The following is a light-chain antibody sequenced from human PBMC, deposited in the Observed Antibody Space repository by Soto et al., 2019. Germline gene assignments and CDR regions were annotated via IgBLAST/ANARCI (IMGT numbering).Light chain of an antibody. J-gene: IGKJ4*01. V-gene: IGKV1-5*03. Sequence: DIQMTQSPSTLSASVGDRVTITCRASESISSRLAWYQQKPGKAPNLLIYKASSLQSGVPSRFSGSGSGTEFTLTISSLQPDDFATYYCQQSNSYPITFGGGTKVEIK. CDR1: ESISSR. CDR2: KAS. CDR3: QQSNSYPIT.